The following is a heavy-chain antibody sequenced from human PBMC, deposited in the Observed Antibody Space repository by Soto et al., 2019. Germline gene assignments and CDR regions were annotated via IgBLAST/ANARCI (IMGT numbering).Heavy chain of an antibody. Sequence: QVQLQESGPGLVKPSQTLSLTCTVSGGPISTVNYCWSWIRQPPDKGLEWIGHIYDGGSTYSNPSLNXLXTXSXXTSMNQFSLRLSSVSASDTAVYYCTSRPSGDKVDYWGQGALVTVSS. CDR2: IYDGGST. D-gene: IGHD7-27*01. CDR1: GGPISTVNYC. V-gene: IGHV4-30-4*01. CDR3: TSRPSGDKVDY. J-gene: IGHJ4*02.